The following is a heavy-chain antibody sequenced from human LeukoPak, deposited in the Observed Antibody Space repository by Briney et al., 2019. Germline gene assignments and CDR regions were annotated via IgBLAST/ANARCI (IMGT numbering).Heavy chain of an antibody. CDR3: ARSPDYYDSSGYPDY. Sequence: SETLSLTCTVSGGSISSSSYYWGWIRQPPGKVLEWIGSIYYSGSTYYNPSLKSRVTISVDTSKNQFSLKLSSVTAADTAVYFCARSPDYYDSSGYPDYWGQGTLVTVSS. D-gene: IGHD3-22*01. J-gene: IGHJ4*02. V-gene: IGHV4-39*01. CDR2: IYYSGST. CDR1: GGSISSSSYY.